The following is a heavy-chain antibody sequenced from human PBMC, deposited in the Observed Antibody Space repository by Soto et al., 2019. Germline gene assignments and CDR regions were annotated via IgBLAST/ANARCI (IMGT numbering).Heavy chain of an antibody. D-gene: IGHD2-15*01. CDR3: AHRHLYCSGGSCPPFDY. CDR1: GFSLSTSGVG. J-gene: IGHJ4*02. V-gene: IGHV2-5*02. CDR2: IYWDDDK. Sequence: KESGPTLVKPTQTLTLTCTFSGFSLSTSGVGVGWIRQPPGKALEWLALIYWDDDKRYSPSLKSRLTITKDTSKNQVVLTMTNMDPVDTATYYCAHRHLYCSGGSCPPFDYWGQGTLVTVSS.